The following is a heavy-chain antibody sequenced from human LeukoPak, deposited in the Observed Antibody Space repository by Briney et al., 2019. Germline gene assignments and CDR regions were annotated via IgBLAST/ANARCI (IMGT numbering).Heavy chain of an antibody. J-gene: IGHJ4*02. D-gene: IGHD6-13*01. V-gene: IGHV3-21*01. CDR2: ISSSSSYI. CDR3: ARDLAAALDY. Sequence: PGGSLRLSCAASGFTFSSYSMNWVRQAPGKGLEWVSSISSSSSYIYYADSVKGRFTISRDNAKNSLYLQMNSLRADDTAVYYCARDLAAALDYWGQGTLVTVSS. CDR1: GFTFSSYS.